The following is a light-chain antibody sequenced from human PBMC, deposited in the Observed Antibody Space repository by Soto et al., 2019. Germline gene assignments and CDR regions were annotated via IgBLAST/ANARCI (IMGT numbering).Light chain of an antibody. Sequence: EIVMTQSPGTLSLSPGERATLSCRASQSVSSNFFAWYQQRPGQAPRLLMDGASSRAAGIPDRFSGSGSGTDLTLTISRLEPEDFAVYYCHHYGRSAIFTFGPGTTVDIK. V-gene: IGKV3-20*01. CDR1: QSVSSNF. CDR3: HHYGRSAIFT. CDR2: GAS. J-gene: IGKJ3*01.